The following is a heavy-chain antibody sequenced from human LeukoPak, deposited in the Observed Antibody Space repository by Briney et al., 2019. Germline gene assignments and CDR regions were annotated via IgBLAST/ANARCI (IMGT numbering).Heavy chain of an antibody. J-gene: IGHJ4*02. CDR2: IIPIFGTA. CDR3: AGLGYCSSTSCYTPDY. V-gene: IGHV1-69*13. Sequence: SVTVSCKASGGTFSSYAISWVRQAPGQGLEWMGGIIPIFGTANYAQKFQGRVTITADESTSTAYMELSSLRSEDTAVYYCAGLGYCSSTSCYTPDYWGQGTPVTVSS. CDR1: GGTFSSYA. D-gene: IGHD2-2*02.